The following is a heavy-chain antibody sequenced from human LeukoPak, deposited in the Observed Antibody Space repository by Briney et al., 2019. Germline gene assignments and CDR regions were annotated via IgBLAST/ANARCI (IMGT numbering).Heavy chain of an antibody. CDR2: IKQDGSEK. CDR1: GFTFSSYW. CDR3: VRDGDAYNFDH. J-gene: IGHJ4*02. D-gene: IGHD5-24*01. Sequence: GGSLRLFCAASGFTFSSYWMSWVRQAPGKGLEWVANIKQDGSEKYYVDSVKGRFTISRDNAKNKLYLQMTSLRAEDTAIYYCVRDGDAYNFDHWGQGTLVTVSS. V-gene: IGHV3-7*01.